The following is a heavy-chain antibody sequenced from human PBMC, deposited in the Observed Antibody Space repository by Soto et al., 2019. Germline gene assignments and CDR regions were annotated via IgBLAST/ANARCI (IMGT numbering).Heavy chain of an antibody. CDR3: ARGRSGWYTVAGWFAP. CDR2: IYYSGST. D-gene: IGHD6-19*01. V-gene: IGHV4-30-4*01. J-gene: IGHJ5*02. Sequence: QVQLQESGPGLVKPSETLSLTCTVSGGSISSGDYYWNWIRQSPGKGLEFIGYIYYSGSTHYSPSLESQVSISVDTSKNQYFLNLKSVTAADTAVYYCARGRSGWYTVAGWFAPWGQGTLVTVSS. CDR1: GGSISSGDYY.